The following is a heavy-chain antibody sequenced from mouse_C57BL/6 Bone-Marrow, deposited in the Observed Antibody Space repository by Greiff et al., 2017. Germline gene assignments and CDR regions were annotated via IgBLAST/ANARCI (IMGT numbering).Heavy chain of an antibody. D-gene: IGHD3-2*02. CDR3: ARGTAQATY. J-gene: IGHJ2*01. CDR1: GYTFTSYW. CDR2: IYPGSGST. V-gene: IGHV1-55*01. Sequence: QVQLQQPGAELVKPGASVKMSCKASGYTFTSYWITWVKQRPGQGLEWIGDIYPGSGSTNYNEKFKSKATLTVDTSSSTAYVQLSSLTSEGSAVYYWARGTAQATYWGQGTTLTVSS.